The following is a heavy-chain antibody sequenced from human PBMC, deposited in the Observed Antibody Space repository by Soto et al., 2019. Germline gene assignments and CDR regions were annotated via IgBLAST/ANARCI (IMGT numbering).Heavy chain of an antibody. D-gene: IGHD5-12*01. CDR3: AREPATYGGNDY. CDR1: GYTFTSYG. CDR2: INPSGGST. J-gene: IGHJ4*02. Sequence: ASVKVSCKASGYTFTSYGISWVRQAPGQGLEWMGIINPSGGSTSYAQKFQGRVTMTRDTSTSTVYMELSSLRSEDTAVYYCAREPATYGGNDYWGQGTLVTVSS. V-gene: IGHV1-46*01.